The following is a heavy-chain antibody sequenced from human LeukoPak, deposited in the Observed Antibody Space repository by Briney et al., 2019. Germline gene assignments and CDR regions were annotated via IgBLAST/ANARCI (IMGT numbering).Heavy chain of an antibody. Sequence: AGGSLRLSCVASGFTFSSYWMHWVRQVPGKGLVWVTRINSDGSSTLYADSVKGRFTISRDNAKNTLYLQMSSLRSEDTAVYYCARGTGGNALVIDYWGQGTLVTVSS. D-gene: IGHD4-23*01. CDR1: GFTFSSYW. CDR2: INSDGSST. V-gene: IGHV3-74*01. CDR3: ARGTGGNALVIDY. J-gene: IGHJ4*02.